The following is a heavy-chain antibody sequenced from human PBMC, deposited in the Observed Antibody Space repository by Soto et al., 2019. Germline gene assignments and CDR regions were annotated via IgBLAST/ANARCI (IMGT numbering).Heavy chain of an antibody. J-gene: IGHJ4*02. V-gene: IGHV3-7*01. D-gene: IGHD3-10*01. CDR1: GFTFSHYW. CDR3: ARSGSEVDY. CDR2: IKEDGRDK. Sequence: EVQLVESGGDLVQPGGSLRLSCAVSGFTFSHYWMTWVRQAPGKGLEWVANIKEDGRDKNYVDSVKGRFTISRDNAKNSLYLQMTSLRAEDTAVYYCARSGSEVDYWGQGTLVIVSS.